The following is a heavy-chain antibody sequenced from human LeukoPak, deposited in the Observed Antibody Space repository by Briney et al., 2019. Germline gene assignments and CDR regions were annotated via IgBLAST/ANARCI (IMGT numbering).Heavy chain of an antibody. D-gene: IGHD3-10*01. CDR2: ISRNGNST. V-gene: IGHV3-64D*06. CDR3: VRETLSGGVLEY. J-gene: IGHJ4*02. CDR1: GFTFSSYS. Sequence: QTGGSLRLSCSGSGFTFSSYSMHWVRQAPGKGPEYVSAISRNGNSTHYADSVKGRFTISRDNSKNTLNLQMTSLRVEDTAIYYCVRETLSGGVLEYWGQGTLVTVSS.